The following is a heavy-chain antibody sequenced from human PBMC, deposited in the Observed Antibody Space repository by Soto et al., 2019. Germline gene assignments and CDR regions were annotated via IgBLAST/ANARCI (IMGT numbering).Heavy chain of an antibody. Sequence: SETLSLTCSVSGADINTYSWTWIRQPAGKGLEWIGRIYTSASINYNPSLKGRVTLSVETSTNQVSLRLASVTAADTAIYYCARDREAGYNFYYGMDVWGQGTTVTVSS. CDR3: ARDREAGYNFYYGMDV. CDR1: GADINTYS. J-gene: IGHJ6*02. V-gene: IGHV4-4*07. CDR2: IYTSASI. D-gene: IGHD6-19*01.